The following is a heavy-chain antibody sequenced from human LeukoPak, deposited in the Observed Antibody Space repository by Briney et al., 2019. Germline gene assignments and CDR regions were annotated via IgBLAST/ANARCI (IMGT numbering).Heavy chain of an antibody. CDR1: GGSISSGNYY. J-gene: IGHJ4*02. V-gene: IGHV4-61*02. CDR3: ARDRRESPDY. CDR2: IYTSGST. D-gene: IGHD6-6*01. Sequence: SQTLSLTCTVSGGSISSGNYYWSWIRQPAGKGLEWIGRIYTSGSTNYNPSLKSRVTISVDTSKNQFSLKLSSVTAADTAVYYCARDRRESPDYWGQGTLVTVSS.